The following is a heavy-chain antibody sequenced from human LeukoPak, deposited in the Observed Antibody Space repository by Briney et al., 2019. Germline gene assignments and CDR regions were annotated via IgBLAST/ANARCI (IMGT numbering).Heavy chain of an antibody. CDR1: GYIFTVYY. Sequence: GASVKVSCKASGYIFTVYYMHWVRQAPGQGLEWMGWINPNSGGTNYAQKFQGRVTMTRDTSISTAYMELSRLRSDDTAVYYCARVIAAAGTDYYGMDVWGQGTTVTVSS. CDR3: ARVIAAAGTDYYGMDV. D-gene: IGHD6-13*01. J-gene: IGHJ6*02. V-gene: IGHV1-2*02. CDR2: INPNSGGT.